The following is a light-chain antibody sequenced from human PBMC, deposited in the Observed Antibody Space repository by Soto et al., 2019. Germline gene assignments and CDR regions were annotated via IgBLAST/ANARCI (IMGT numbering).Light chain of an antibody. Sequence: EIVLAQSPGTLSLSPWERAALSCVASQSVSSSYLAWYQQKPGQAPRLLIYGASSRATGIPDRFSGSGSGTDFTLTISRLEPEDFAVYYCQQYGSSPETFGQGTKVDNK. J-gene: IGKJ1*01. V-gene: IGKV3-20*01. CDR2: GAS. CDR1: QSVSSSY. CDR3: QQYGSSPET.